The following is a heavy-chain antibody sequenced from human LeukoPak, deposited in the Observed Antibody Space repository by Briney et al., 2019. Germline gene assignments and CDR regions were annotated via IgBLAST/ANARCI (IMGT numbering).Heavy chain of an antibody. V-gene: IGHV4-4*07. CDR3: AREITFGGVSSFDY. D-gene: IGHD3-16*01. CDR1: GGSLSSYY. J-gene: IGHJ4*02. Sequence: KPSGTLALPCTFSGGSLSSYYWGWIRQPAGKGLGWIGGIYTSGSTNYNPSLKSRVTMSVDTSKNQFSLKLSSVTAADTAVYYCAREITFGGVSSFDYWGQGTLVTVSS. CDR2: IYTSGST.